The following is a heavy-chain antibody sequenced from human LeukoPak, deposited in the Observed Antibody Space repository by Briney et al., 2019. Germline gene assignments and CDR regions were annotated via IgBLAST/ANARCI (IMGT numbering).Heavy chain of an antibody. J-gene: IGHJ4*02. V-gene: IGHV3-9*01. CDR3: VKEIKKWLGAIDN. CDR2: IYWNSANI. Sequence: PGGSLRLSCAASGFTFSNCAMPWVRLAPGKGLEWVSGIYWNSANIGYADSVKGRFTISRDNAKNSLYLQMNSLRPEDTAIYFCVKEIKKWLGAIDNWGQGTLVTVSS. D-gene: IGHD1-26*01. CDR1: GFTFSNCA.